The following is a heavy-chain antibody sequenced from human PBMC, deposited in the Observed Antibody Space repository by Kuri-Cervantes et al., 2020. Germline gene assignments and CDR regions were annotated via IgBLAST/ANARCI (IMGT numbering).Heavy chain of an antibody. J-gene: IGHJ5*02. V-gene: IGHV4-61*01. Sequence: SETLSLTCTVSGGSVNSGSDYWSWIRQPPGKGLEWIGYIYYSGSTNYNPSLKSRVTISIDTSKNQFSLNLSSVTAADTAVYYCTSLSDLGYCSGGSCYLDNWFDPWGQGTLVTVSS. D-gene: IGHD2-15*01. CDR3: TSLSDLGYCSGGSCYLDNWFDP. CDR2: IYYSGST. CDR1: GGSVNSGSDY.